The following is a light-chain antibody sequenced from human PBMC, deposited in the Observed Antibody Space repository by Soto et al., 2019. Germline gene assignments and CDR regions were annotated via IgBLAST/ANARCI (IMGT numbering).Light chain of an antibody. CDR3: SSYSGTNSNVI. Sequence: QSALTPPPSASGSPGQSVTISCAGTYSDIGDYNYVSWYPQHPGKVPKLIISEVSKRPSGVPDRFSGSKSGYTASLTVSDLQPADEAVYYCSSYSGTNSNVIFGGGTKLTVL. CDR2: EVS. CDR1: YSDIGDYNY. J-gene: IGLJ2*01. V-gene: IGLV2-8*01.